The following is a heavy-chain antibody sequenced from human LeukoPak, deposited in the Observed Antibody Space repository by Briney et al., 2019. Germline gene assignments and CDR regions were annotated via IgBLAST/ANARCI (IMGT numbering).Heavy chain of an antibody. V-gene: IGHV4-34*01. CDR3: ERVSVTVPAAKALYYFDY. J-gene: IGHJ4*02. D-gene: IGHD2-2*01. CDR2: INHSGST. Sequence: PSETLSLTCAVYGGSFSGYYWSWIRQPPGKGLEGIVEINHSGSTNYNPSLKSRVTISVDTYKNQFSLQLSSVTAADTAVYYCERVSVTVPAAKALYYFDYWGQGTLVPVSS. CDR1: GGSFSGYY.